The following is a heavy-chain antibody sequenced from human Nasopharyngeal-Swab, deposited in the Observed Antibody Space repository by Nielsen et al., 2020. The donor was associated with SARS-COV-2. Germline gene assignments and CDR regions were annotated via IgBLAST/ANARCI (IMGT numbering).Heavy chain of an antibody. Sequence: GESLKISCAVSGFTFSNAWMSWVRQAPGKGLEWVGRIKSKSDGGTTDCAAPVKGRFTISRDDSKNTLYLQMDSLKTEDTAVYYCTTRAIASTAIWRNAFDIWGQGAMVTVSS. CDR3: TTRAIASTAIWRNAFDI. D-gene: IGHD2-21*02. CDR1: GFTFSNAW. V-gene: IGHV3-15*01. CDR2: IKSKSDGGTT. J-gene: IGHJ3*02.